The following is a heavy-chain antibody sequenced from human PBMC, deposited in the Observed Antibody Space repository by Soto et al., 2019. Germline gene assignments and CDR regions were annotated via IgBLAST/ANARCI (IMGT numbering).Heavy chain of an antibody. Sequence: EVQLVESGGGLVQPGGSLRLSCAASGFTFTDHYMDWVRQAPGKGLEWIGRIRIKPRGYTTEYAASVTGRFTISRADSQKSVYLQMNSLKTEDTAMYFCVRGTDHNTHFGMDVWGNGIMVTVSS. J-gene: IGHJ6*04. CDR3: VRGTDHNTHFGMDV. CDR1: GFTFTDHY. CDR2: IRIKPRGYTT. D-gene: IGHD1-1*01. V-gene: IGHV3-72*01.